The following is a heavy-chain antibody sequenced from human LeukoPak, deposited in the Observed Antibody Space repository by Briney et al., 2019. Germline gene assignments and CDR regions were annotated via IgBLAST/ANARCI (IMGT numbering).Heavy chain of an antibody. CDR3: ARDSPQRRGSAGA. CDR2: ISSSSSYI. V-gene: IGHV3-21*01. CDR1: GFTFSSYS. D-gene: IGHD2-2*01. Sequence: GGSLRLSCAASGFTFSSYSMNWVRQAPGKGLEWVSSISSSSSYIYYADSVKGRFTISRDNAKNSLYLQMYSLRAEDTAVYYCARDSPQRRGSAGAWGQGTLVTVSS. J-gene: IGHJ5*02.